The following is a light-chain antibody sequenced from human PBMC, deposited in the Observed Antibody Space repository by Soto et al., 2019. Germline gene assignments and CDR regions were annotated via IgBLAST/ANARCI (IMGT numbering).Light chain of an antibody. CDR1: QSVDGY. J-gene: IGKJ4*01. Sequence: EIVLTQSPATLSLSPGERATLSCRARQSVDGYVAWFQQKPGQAPSLLIYDVSNRAVGVPARFSGSGSGTDYTLTINSLEPEDFAVYYCQQRRDCPLTFGGGTKVEI. CDR3: QQRRDCPLT. CDR2: DVS. V-gene: IGKV3-11*01.